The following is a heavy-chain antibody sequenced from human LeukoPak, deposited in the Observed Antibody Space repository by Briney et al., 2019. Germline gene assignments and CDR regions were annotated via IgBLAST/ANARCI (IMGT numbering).Heavy chain of an antibody. D-gene: IGHD3-9*01. CDR1: GYTFTSYA. Sequence: ASVKVSCKASGYTFTSYAMNWVRQAPGQGLEWMGWINTNTGNPTYAQGFTGRFVLSLDTSVSTAYLQICSLKAEDTAVYYCARDYDILTGYYTNYYYYGMDVWGQGTTVTVSS. CDR3: ARDYDILTGYYTNYYYYGMDV. J-gene: IGHJ6*02. CDR2: INTNTGNP. V-gene: IGHV7-4-1*01.